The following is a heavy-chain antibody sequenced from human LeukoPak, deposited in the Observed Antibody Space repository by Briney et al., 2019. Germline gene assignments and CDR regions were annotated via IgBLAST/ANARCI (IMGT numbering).Heavy chain of an antibody. CDR2: TYYRSKWYK. J-gene: IGHJ4*02. Sequence: KPSQTLSLTCAISGDSVSSKNTAWNWIRQSPSRGLEWLGRTYYRSKWYKEYALSVKSRITINPDTSKNQFSLQLNSVTPEDTAVYYCTSLTGDTDYWGQGTLVTVSS. CDR3: TSLTGDTDY. V-gene: IGHV6-1*01. CDR1: GDSVSSKNTA. D-gene: IGHD7-27*01.